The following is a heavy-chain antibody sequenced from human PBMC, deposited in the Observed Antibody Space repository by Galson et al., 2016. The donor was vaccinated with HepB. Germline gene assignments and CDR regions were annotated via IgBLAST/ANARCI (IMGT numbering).Heavy chain of an antibody. D-gene: IGHD5-12*01. V-gene: IGHV3-23*01. J-gene: IGHJ4*02. CDR3: AKDAHNGSFLNRFDY. Sequence: SLRLSCAASGFSFSNSGMSWVRQAPGRGLEWVSGITRSGDATHYADFVKGRFTISRDTSKNTLYLQMNSLKAEDTAVYHCAKDAHNGSFLNRFDYWGQGTLVTVSS. CDR1: GFSFSNSG. CDR2: ITRSGDAT.